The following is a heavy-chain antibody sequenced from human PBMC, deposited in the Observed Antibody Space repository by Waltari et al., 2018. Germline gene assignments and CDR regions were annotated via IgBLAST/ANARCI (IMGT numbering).Heavy chain of an antibody. CDR1: GFTFSSYA. CDR2: ISYDGSNK. D-gene: IGHD4-17*01. V-gene: IGHV3-30-3*01. J-gene: IGHJ4*02. CDR3: ARGVYGYGIDY. Sequence: QVQLVESGGGVVQPGRSLRLSCAASGFTFSSYAMHWVRQAPGKGLEWVAVISYDGSNKYYADSVKDRFTISRDNSKNTLYLQMNSLRAEDTAVYYCARGVYGYGIDYWGQGTLVTVSS.